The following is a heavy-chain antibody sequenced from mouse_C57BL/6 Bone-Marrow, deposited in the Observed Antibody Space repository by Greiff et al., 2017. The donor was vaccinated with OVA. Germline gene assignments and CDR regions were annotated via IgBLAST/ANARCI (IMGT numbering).Heavy chain of an antibody. CDR1: GFALTSYG. Sequence: VKLQESGPGLVQPSQSLSITCTVSGFALTSYGVHWVRQSPGKGLEWLGVIWRGGSTDYNAAFMSRLSITKDNSKSQVFFKMNSLQADDTAIYYCAKKDDYLYYAMDYWGQGTSVTVSS. J-gene: IGHJ4*01. CDR2: IWRGGST. D-gene: IGHD2-4*01. V-gene: IGHV2-5*01. CDR3: AKKDDYLYYAMDY.